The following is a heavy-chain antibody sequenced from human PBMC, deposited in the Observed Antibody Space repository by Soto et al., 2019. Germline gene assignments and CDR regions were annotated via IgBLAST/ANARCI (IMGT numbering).Heavy chain of an antibody. CDR2: IRSKANSYAT. CDR3: TRQDFWSGYYTKDYYYYGMDV. CDR1: GFTFSGSA. J-gene: IGHJ6*02. D-gene: IGHD3-3*01. V-gene: IGHV3-73*01. Sequence: GGSLRLSCAASGFTFSGSAMHWVRQASGKGLEWVGRIRSKANSYATAYAASVKGRFTISRDDSKNTAYLQMNSLKTEDTAVYYCTRQDFWSGYYTKDYYYYGMDVWGQGTTVTVSS.